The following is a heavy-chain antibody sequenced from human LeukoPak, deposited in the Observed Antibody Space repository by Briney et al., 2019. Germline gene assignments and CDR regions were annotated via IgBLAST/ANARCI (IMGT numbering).Heavy chain of an antibody. CDR3: GGSSSWYYYGMDV. V-gene: IGHV4-34*01. J-gene: IGHJ6*04. Sequence: PSETLSLTCAVYGGSFSGYYWSWIRQPPGKGLEWIGEINHSGSTNYNPSLKSRVTISVDTSKNQFSLKLSSVTAADTAVYYCGGSSSWYYYGMDVWGKGTTVTVFS. CDR2: INHSGST. D-gene: IGHD6-13*01. CDR1: GGSFSGYY.